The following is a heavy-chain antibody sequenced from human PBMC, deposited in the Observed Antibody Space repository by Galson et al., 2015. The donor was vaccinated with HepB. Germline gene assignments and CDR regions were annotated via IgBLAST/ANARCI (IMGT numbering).Heavy chain of an antibody. Sequence: SVKVSCKASGYTFTSYYMHWVRQAPGQGLEWMGIINPSGGSTSYAQKFQGRVTMTRDTSTSTVYMELSSLRSEDTAVYYCARYCSSTSCHGASFDYWGQGTLVTVSS. CDR3: ARYCSSTSCHGASFDY. D-gene: IGHD2-2*01. J-gene: IGHJ4*02. CDR2: INPSGGST. V-gene: IGHV1-46*01. CDR1: GYTFTSYY.